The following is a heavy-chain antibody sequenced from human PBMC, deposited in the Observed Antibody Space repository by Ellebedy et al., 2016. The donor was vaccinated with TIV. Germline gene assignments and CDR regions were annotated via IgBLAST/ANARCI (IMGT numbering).Heavy chain of an antibody. V-gene: IGHV3-48*03. D-gene: IGHD5-24*01. CDR1: GFTFNNYN. Sequence: GGSLRLSCAASGFTFNNYNMIWVRQAPGKGLEWISYISSDAITTDYADSVKGRFTISRDNAKTSVFLQMNSLRVEDTAVYYCARDMGRWLQFLAYWGQGTLVTVSS. CDR3: ARDMGRWLQFLAY. J-gene: IGHJ4*02. CDR2: ISSDAITT.